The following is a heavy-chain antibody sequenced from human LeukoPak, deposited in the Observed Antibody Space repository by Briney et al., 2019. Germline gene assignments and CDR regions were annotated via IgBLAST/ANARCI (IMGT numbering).Heavy chain of an antibody. CDR3: ARDETGVGSGGIDF. CDR1: GFIFSSYS. J-gene: IGHJ4*02. CDR2: VSSGGSTI. V-gene: IGHV3-48*02. D-gene: IGHD2-8*02. Sequence: GGSLRLSCATSGFIFSSYSMNWVRQAPGKGLVWVAYVSSGGSTIYYADSVRGRFTISRDSARNALYLQMDSLRDEDTAVYYCARDETGVGSGGIDFWGQGTLVTVSS.